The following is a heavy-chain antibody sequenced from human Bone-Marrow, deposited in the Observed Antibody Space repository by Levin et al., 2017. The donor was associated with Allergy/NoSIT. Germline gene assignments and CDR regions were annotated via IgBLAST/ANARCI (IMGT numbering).Heavy chain of an antibody. V-gene: IGHV4-31*03. J-gene: IGHJ3*01. CDR1: GGSISGGGYY. CDR2: ISYIGSP. Sequence: SETLSLTCTVSGGSISGGGYYWCWLRQHPGKGLEWIGCISYIGSPHYNPSLKRRVTISADTSDKQFPLKMSSVTAADTAVFYCARRTFHGASDAFDVWGQGTIVTVSS. CDR3: ARRTFHGASDAFDV. D-gene: IGHD1-26*01.